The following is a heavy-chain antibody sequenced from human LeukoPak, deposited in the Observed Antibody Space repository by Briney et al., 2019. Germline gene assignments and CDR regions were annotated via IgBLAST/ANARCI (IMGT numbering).Heavy chain of an antibody. CDR1: GGSISNYY. CDR2: VHYSGST. CDR3: ARGPGY. J-gene: IGHJ4*02. Sequence: SETLSLTCTVSGGSISNYYWSWIRQPPGKGLEWIGYVHYSGSTYYNPSLKSRVTISVDTSKNQFSLKLSSVTAADTAVYYCARGPGYWGQGTLVTVSS. V-gene: IGHV4-59*08.